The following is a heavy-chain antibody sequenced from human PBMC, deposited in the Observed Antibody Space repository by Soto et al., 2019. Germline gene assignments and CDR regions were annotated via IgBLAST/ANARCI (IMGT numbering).Heavy chain of an antibody. D-gene: IGHD6-13*01. Sequence: SLRLSCAASGFTFSSYAMSWVRQAPGKGLEWVSAISGSGGSTYYADSVKGRFTISRDNSKNTLYLQMNSLRAEDTAVYYCTSWAAAGTKYYGMDVWGQGTTVTVSS. J-gene: IGHJ6*02. V-gene: IGHV3-23*01. CDR3: TSWAAAGTKYYGMDV. CDR1: GFTFSSYA. CDR2: ISGSGGST.